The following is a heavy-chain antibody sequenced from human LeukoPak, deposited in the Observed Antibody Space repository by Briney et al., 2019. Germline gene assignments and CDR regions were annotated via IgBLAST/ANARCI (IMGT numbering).Heavy chain of an antibody. CDR1: GGSISCSSDY. CDR2: IYYSGST. V-gene: IGHV4-39*01. CDR3: ARHYLGGRATIFGY. Sequence: SETLSLTCTVSGGSISCSSDYGGWVRQPPGKGLEWIGSIYYSGSTYYNPSLKSRVTISVDTSKNQFSLKLSSVTAADTAVYYCARHYLGGRATIFGYWGQGTLVTVSS. J-gene: IGHJ4*02. D-gene: IGHD5-24*01.